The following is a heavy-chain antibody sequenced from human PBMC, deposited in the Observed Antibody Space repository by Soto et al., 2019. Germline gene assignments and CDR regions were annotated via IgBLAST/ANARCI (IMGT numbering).Heavy chain of an antibody. D-gene: IGHD6-25*01. Sequence: PSETLSLTCTVSGGSISSGDYYWSWIRQPPGKGLEWIGYIYYSGSTYYNPSLKSRVTISVDTSKSQFSLTLTSVTAADTAVYYCARQGYSGDRYFDYWGEGTLVTVAS. CDR3: ARQGYSGDRYFDY. CDR1: GGSISSGDYY. V-gene: IGHV4-39*01. J-gene: IGHJ4*02. CDR2: IYYSGST.